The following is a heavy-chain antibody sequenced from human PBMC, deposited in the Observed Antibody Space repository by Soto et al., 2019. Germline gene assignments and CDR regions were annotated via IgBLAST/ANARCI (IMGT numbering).Heavy chain of an antibody. J-gene: IGHJ4*02. CDR3: ARGGRLRRHFDY. D-gene: IGHD4-17*01. V-gene: IGHV4-39*07. CDR2: IYYSGST. Sequence: SETLSLTCTVSGVSVSTNTQYWGWIRQSPGKGLEWIGSIYYSGSTYYNPSLKSRVTISVDTSKNQFSLKLSSVTAADTAVYYCARGGRLRRHFDYWGQGTLVTVSS. CDR1: GVSVSTNTQY.